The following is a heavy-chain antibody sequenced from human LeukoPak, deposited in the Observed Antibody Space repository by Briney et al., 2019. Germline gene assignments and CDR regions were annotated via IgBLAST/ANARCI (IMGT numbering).Heavy chain of an antibody. CDR2: INPNSGGT. J-gene: IGHJ4*02. V-gene: IGHV1-2*02. D-gene: IGHD3-3*01. CDR1: GYTFTSYA. CDR3: ARDLYDFWSGDLDY. Sequence: GASVKVSCKASGYTFTSYAMNWVRQAPGQGLEWMGWINPNSGGTNYAQKFQGRVTMTRDTSISTAYMELSRLRSDDTAVYYCARDLYDFWSGDLDYWGQGTLVTVSS.